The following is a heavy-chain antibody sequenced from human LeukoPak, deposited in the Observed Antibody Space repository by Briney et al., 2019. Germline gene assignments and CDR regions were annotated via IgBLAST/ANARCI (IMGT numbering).Heavy chain of an antibody. CDR1: GLIVSSNY. J-gene: IGHJ4*02. D-gene: IGHD6-19*01. CDR2: IYSGGST. CDR3: ARYTHSSGFDY. V-gene: IGHV3-53*01. Sequence: GGSLRLSCAASGLIVSSNYMSWVRQAPGKGLEWVSVIYSGGSTYYADSAKGRFTISRDNSKNTLYLQMNSLRAEDTAVYYCARYTHSSGFDYWGQGTLVTVSS.